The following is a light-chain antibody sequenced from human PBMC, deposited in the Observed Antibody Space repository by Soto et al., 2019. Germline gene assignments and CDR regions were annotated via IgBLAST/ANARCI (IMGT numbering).Light chain of an antibody. J-gene: IGKJ1*01. CDR2: GAS. CDR3: QQYGSPGT. V-gene: IGKV3-20*01. CDR1: QSVSNNY. Sequence: EMVLTQSPGTLSLSPGDRATLSCRASQSVSNNYLAWYQQKPGQAPRLLIYGASNRATGIPDRFSGSGSGTDFTLTISRLEPEDFAVYYCQQYGSPGTFGQGTKVDIK.